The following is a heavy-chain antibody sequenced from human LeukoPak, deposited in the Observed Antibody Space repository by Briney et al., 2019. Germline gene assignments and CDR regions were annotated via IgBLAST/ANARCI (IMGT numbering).Heavy chain of an antibody. CDR1: GDSTSNFY. CDR2: IHYSGSS. CDR3: VLAPNSNWFDF. D-gene: IGHD2-8*01. J-gene: IGHJ5*01. Sequence: SETLSLTCTVSGDSTSNFYWNWIRQSPGKGLEWIGNIHYSGSSVYNPSLKSRGTTSIDTSRRQFFLKLNSVTAADTAVYFCVLAPNSNWFDFWGPGTLVTVSS. V-gene: IGHV4-59*03.